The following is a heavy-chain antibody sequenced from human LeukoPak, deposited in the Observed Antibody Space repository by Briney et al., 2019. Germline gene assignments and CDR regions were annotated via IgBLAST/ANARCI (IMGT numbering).Heavy chain of an antibody. D-gene: IGHD3-22*01. CDR1: GGSISSSNW. CDR2: IYHSGST. Sequence: SETLSLTCAVSGGSISSSNWWSWVRQPPGKGLEWIGEIYHSGSTNYNPSLKSRVTISVDKSKNQFSLKLSSVTAADTAVYYCARDLGYYDSSGYVGAFDIWGQGTMVTVSS. CDR3: ARDLGYYDSSGYVGAFDI. V-gene: IGHV4-4*02. J-gene: IGHJ3*02.